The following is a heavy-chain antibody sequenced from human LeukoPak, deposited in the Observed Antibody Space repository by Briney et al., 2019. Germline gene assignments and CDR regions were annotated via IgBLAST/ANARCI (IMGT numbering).Heavy chain of an antibody. V-gene: IGHV3-30*03. CDR3: ARDWATHFDY. Sequence: GGSLRLSCAASGFIFSSYGMHWVRQAPAKGLEGVGVIPYDGSNKYYADSVKGRFTISRHNSKNTLYLQMNSLRAEDTAVYYCARDWATHFDYWGQGTLVTVSS. CDR2: IPYDGSNK. D-gene: IGHD5-12*01. J-gene: IGHJ4*02. CDR1: GFIFSSYG.